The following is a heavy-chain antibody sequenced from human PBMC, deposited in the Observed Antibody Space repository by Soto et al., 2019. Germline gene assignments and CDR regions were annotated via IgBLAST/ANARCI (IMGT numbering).Heavy chain of an antibody. CDR2: KWYDGSNK. J-gene: IGHJ6*02. Sequence: QVQLVESGGGVVQPGRSLRLSCAASGFTFSSYGMHWVRQAPGKGLEWVAVKWYDGSNKWYADSVKGRFTISRDNSKNTLYLQMNSLRAEDTAVYSCARDRGYSGYDCPRFYYGMDVWGQGTTVTVSS. D-gene: IGHD5-12*01. CDR1: GFTFSSYG. CDR3: ARDRGYSGYDCPRFYYGMDV. V-gene: IGHV3-33*01.